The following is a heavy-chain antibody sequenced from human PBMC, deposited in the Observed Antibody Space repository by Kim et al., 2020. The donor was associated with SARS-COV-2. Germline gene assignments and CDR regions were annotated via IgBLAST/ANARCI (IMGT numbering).Heavy chain of an antibody. CDR3: ARGRSSYL. V-gene: IGHV4-59*13. J-gene: IGHJ5*02. CDR2: IYYSGTT. CDR1: GASITTYF. Sequence: SETLSLTCTVSGASITTYFWSWIRQPPGKGLEWIGYIYYSGTTKYNPSLQSRVTISVDMSKNQFSLKLSSVTAVDTAVYYCARGRSSYLWGQGTLVTVSS. D-gene: IGHD6-13*01.